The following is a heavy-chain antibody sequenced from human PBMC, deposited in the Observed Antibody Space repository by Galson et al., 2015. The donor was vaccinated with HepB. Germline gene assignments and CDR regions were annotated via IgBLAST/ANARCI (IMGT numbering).Heavy chain of an antibody. CDR2: ISGSGGST. V-gene: IGHV3-23*01. CDR3: AKAPRYYDYVWGSSDY. CDR1: GFTFSSYA. D-gene: IGHD3-16*01. J-gene: IGHJ4*02. Sequence: SLRLSCAASGFTFSSYAMSWVRQAPGKGLEWVSAISGSGGSTYYADSVKGRFTISRDNSKNTLYLRMNSLRAEDTAAYYCAKAPRYYDYVWGSSDYWGQGTLVTASS.